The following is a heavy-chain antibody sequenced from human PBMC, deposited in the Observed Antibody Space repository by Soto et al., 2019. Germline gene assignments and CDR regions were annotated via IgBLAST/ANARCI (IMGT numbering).Heavy chain of an antibody. J-gene: IGHJ4*02. CDR1: GFTFSSYG. CDR3: AKEGRRVSGCFDY. Sequence: QVQLVESGGGVVQPGRSLRLSCAASGFTFSSYGMHWVRQAPGKGLEWVALISYDGSNEYYADSVKGRFTISRDNSKNTLNLQMTGRRAGDTAVYYCAKEGRRVSGCFDYGGKGTLVTVSS. V-gene: IGHV3-30*18. D-gene: IGHD1-26*01. CDR2: ISYDGSNE.